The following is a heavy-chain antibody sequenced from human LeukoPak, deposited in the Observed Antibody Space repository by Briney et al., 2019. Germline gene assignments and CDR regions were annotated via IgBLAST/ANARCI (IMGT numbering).Heavy chain of an antibody. CDR3: ARSYSSSSAVDN. V-gene: IGHV1-69*05. CDR1: GGTFSSYA. CDR2: IIPIFGTA. J-gene: IGHJ4*02. D-gene: IGHD6-6*01. Sequence: SVKVSCKASGGTFSSYAVSWVRQAPGQGLEWMGGIIPIFGTANYAQKFQGRVTITTDESTSTAYMELSSLRSEDTAVYYCARSYSSSSAVDNWGQGTLVTVSS.